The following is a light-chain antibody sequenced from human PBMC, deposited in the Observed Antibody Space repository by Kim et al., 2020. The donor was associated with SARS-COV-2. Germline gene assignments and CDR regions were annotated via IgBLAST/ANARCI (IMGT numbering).Light chain of an antibody. CDR1: SSNVGRHF. CDR3: ATWDVSLNGWV. J-gene: IGLJ3*02. V-gene: IGLV1-44*01. Sequence: GQRVTIACSGSSSNVGRHFVNWYRQLPGTAPKVFIYNDNQRPSGVPDRFSGSRSGTSASLAISGLQSEDEADYHCATWDVSLNGWVFGGGTQLTVL. CDR2: NDN.